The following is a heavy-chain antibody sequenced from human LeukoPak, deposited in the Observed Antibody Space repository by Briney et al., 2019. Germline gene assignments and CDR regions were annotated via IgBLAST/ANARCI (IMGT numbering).Heavy chain of an antibody. J-gene: IGHJ4*02. CDR1: GFTFSSYW. D-gene: IGHD1-26*01. CDR3: ARRWELDY. V-gene: IGHV3-7*05. Sequence: PGGSLRLSCAAFGFTFSSYWMSWVRQAPGKGLEWVANIKQDGSEKYYVDSVKGRFTISRDNAKNSLYLQMNSLSAEDTAVYYCARRWELDYWGQGTLVTVSS. CDR2: IKQDGSEK.